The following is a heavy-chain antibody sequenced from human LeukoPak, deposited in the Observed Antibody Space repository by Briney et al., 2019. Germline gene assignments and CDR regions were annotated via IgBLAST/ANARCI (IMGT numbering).Heavy chain of an antibody. D-gene: IGHD3-3*01. CDR3: AGTCYDFWSGYSNYYFDY. J-gene: IGHJ4*02. Sequence: SETLSLTCTVSGGSISSHYWSWIRQPPGKGLEWIGYIYYSGSTNYNPSLKSRVTISVDTSKNQFSLKLSSVTAADTAVYYCAGTCYDFWSGYSNYYFDYWGQGTLVTVSS. CDR2: IYYSGST. CDR1: GGSISSHY. V-gene: IGHV4-59*11.